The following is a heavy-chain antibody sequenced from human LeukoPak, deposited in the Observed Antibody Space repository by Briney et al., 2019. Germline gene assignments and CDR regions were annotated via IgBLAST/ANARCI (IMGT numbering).Heavy chain of an antibody. V-gene: IGHV3-30*04. CDR1: GFTFSSYA. D-gene: IGHD6-13*01. CDR2: ISYDASNK. CDR3: ARALTSAAAGTFYFDY. Sequence: PGRSLRLSCAASGFTFSSYAMHWVRQAPGKGLEWVAVISYDASNKYYADSVKGRFTISRDNSKNTLYLQMNSLRAEDTAVYYCARALTSAAAGTFYFDYWGQGTLVTVSS. J-gene: IGHJ4*02.